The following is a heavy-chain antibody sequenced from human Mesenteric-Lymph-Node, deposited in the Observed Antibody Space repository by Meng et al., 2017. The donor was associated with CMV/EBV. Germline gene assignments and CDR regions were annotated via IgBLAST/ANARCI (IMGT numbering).Heavy chain of an antibody. V-gene: IGHV3-23*01. CDR2: ITDTGGRT. CDR3: TKGSGWSDP. Sequence: GESLKISCAASGFTFSSYAMTWVRQAPGKGLEWVSLITDTGGRTYYADSVKGRFTISRDNSRNTLSLQMNNLRADDTALYYCTKGSGWSDPWGQGTLVTVSS. D-gene: IGHD6-19*01. J-gene: IGHJ5*02. CDR1: GFTFSSYA.